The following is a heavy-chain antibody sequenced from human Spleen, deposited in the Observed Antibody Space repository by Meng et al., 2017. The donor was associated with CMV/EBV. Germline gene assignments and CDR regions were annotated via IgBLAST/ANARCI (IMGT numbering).Heavy chain of an antibody. V-gene: IGHV1-18*01. CDR1: GYTFSHYG. Sequence: GYTFSHYGVTWVRQAPGQGLEWMGWISGYNGHTKYSEDFQGRITMTTDTSTSTAYMELRSLRPDDTALYYCARVNDYGEYANWFDPWGQGTLVTVSS. J-gene: IGHJ5*02. CDR2: ISGYNGHT. CDR3: ARVNDYGEYANWFDP. D-gene: IGHD4-17*01.